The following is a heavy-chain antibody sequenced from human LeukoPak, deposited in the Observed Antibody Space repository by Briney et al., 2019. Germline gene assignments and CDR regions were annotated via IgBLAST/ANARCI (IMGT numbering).Heavy chain of an antibody. J-gene: IGHJ4*02. V-gene: IGHV3-23*01. Sequence: PGGSLRLSCAASGFTFSSYAMSWVRQAPGKGLEWVSAISGSGGSTYYADSVKGRFTISRDNSKNTLYLQMNSLRAEDTAVYYCAKDDRGYSYGTHFDYWGQGTLVTVSS. CDR1: GFTFSSYA. CDR3: AKDDRGYSYGTHFDY. D-gene: IGHD5-18*01. CDR2: ISGSGGST.